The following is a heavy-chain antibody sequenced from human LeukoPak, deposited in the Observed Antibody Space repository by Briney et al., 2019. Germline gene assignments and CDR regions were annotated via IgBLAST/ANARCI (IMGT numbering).Heavy chain of an antibody. V-gene: IGHV4-59*04. CDR3: ARRSGAQVGPPGDYYFYYMDV. CDR1: GGSISTYY. D-gene: IGHD3-10*01. J-gene: IGHJ6*03. Sequence: SETLSLTCTVSGGSISTYYWSWIRQPPGKGLEWIGSIYYSGSTYYNPSLKSRVTISVDTSKNQFSLKLSSVTAADTAVYYCARRSGAQVGPPGDYYFYYMDVWGKGTTVTVSS. CDR2: IYYSGST.